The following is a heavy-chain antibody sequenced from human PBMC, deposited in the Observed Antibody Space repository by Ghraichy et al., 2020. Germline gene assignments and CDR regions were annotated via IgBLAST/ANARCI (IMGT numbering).Heavy chain of an antibody. Sequence: LSLTCAASGFTFSDYYMSWIRQAPGKGLEWVSYISSSSSYTNYADSVKGRFTISRDNAKNSLYLQMNSLRAEDTAVYYCAGERITMVRGVIGYYGMDVWGQGTTVTVSS. CDR1: GFTFSDYY. V-gene: IGHV3-11*06. D-gene: IGHD3-10*01. CDR3: AGERITMVRGVIGYYGMDV. J-gene: IGHJ6*02. CDR2: ISSSSSYT.